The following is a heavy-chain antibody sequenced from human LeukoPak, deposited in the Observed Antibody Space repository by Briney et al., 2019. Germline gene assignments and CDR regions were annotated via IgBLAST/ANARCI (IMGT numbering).Heavy chain of an antibody. CDR2: IYHSGST. CDR1: GGSISSGGYY. D-gene: IGHD6-6*01. V-gene: IGHV4-30-2*01. J-gene: IGHJ4*02. Sequence: SETLSLTCTVSGGSISSGGYYWSWIRQPPGKGLEWIGYIYHSGSTYYNPTLKSRVTISVDRSKNQFSLKLSSVTAADTAVYYCAREERAYSSSSFDYWGQGTLVTVSS. CDR3: AREERAYSSSSFDY.